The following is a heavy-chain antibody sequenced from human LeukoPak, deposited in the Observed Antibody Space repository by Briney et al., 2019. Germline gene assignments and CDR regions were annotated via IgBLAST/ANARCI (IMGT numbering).Heavy chain of an antibody. D-gene: IGHD2-2*01. Sequence: ASVKVSCKPSGFTFHNYHVHGVRQAPGKGPEWMGIIDPSGHGTTYAQRFQGRVTMTWEASTSTVYMELSSLRSDDTAVYYCARDNVMVAMRFDSWGQGTLVNVSS. J-gene: IGHJ4*02. V-gene: IGHV1-46*02. CDR1: GFTFHNYH. CDR2: IDPSGHGT. CDR3: ARDNVMVAMRFDS.